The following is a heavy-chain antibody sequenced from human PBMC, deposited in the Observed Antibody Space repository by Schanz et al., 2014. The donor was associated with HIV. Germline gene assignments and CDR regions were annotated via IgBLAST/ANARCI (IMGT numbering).Heavy chain of an antibody. CDR3: ARTYTGDWSTGAD. CDR1: GGTFSNYA. D-gene: IGHD2-21*02. CDR2: IIPIFGTA. V-gene: IGHV1-69*06. Sequence: QVQLVQSGAEVKKPGSSVRVSCKASGGTFSNYAITWVRQAPGQGLEWVGGIIPIFGTANFAQKFQGRVTMTADKSTSTVYMDLSSLRSEDTAVYYCARTYTGDWSTGADWGQGTLVTVSS. J-gene: IGHJ4*02.